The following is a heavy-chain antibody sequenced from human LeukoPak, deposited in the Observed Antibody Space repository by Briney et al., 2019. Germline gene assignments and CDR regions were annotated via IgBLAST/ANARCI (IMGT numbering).Heavy chain of an antibody. CDR2: IYYSGST. Sequence: SQTLSLTCTVSGGSISSGGYYWSWIRQHPGKGLEWIGYIYYSGSTYYNPSLKSRVTISVDTSKNQFSLKLSSVTAADTAVYYCAREFKVQAAAGNNWFDPWGQGTLVTVSS. CDR3: AREFKVQAAAGNNWFDP. V-gene: IGHV4-31*03. J-gene: IGHJ5*02. D-gene: IGHD6-13*01. CDR1: GGSISSGGYY.